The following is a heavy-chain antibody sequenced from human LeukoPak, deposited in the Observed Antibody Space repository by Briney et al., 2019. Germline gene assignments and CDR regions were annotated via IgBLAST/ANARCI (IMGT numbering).Heavy chain of an antibody. CDR1: GFTFSSYA. J-gene: IGHJ3*02. CDR3: AKKNYYDSSGYSSRDGDAFDI. V-gene: IGHV3-30-3*02. D-gene: IGHD3-22*01. CDR2: ISYDGSNK. Sequence: PGGSLRLSCAASGFTFSSYAMHWVRQAPGKGLEWVAVISYDGSNKYYADSVKGRFTISRDNSKNTLYLQMNSLRAEDTAVYYCAKKNYYDSSGYSSRDGDAFDIWGQGTMVTVSS.